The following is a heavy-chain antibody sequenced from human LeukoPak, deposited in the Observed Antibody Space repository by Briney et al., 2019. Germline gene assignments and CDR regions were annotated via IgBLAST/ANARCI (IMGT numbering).Heavy chain of an antibody. V-gene: IGHV4-34*01. CDR1: GGSFSGYY. D-gene: IGHD6-6*01. CDR2: INHSGST. Sequence: SETLSLTCAVYGGSFSGYYWSWIRQPPGKGLEWIGEINHSGSTNYNPSLKSRVTISVDTSKNQFSLKLSSVTAADTAVYYCARTGPRYSSSSGWFDPWGQGTLVTVSS. J-gene: IGHJ5*02. CDR3: ARTGPRYSSSSGWFDP.